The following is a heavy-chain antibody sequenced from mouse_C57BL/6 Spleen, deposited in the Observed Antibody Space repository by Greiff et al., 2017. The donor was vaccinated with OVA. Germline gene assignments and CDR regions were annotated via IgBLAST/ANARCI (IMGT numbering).Heavy chain of an antibody. J-gene: IGHJ4*01. CDR2: IDPSDSYT. CDR3: AFITTDAMDY. D-gene: IGHD1-1*01. CDR1: GYTFTSYW. V-gene: IGHV1-50*01. Sequence: QVQLQQSGAELVKPGASVKLSCKASGYTFTSYWMQWVKQRPGQGLEWIGEIDPSDSYTNYNQKFKGKATLTVDTSSSTAYMQLSSLTSEDSAVYYCAFITTDAMDYWGQGTSVTVSS.